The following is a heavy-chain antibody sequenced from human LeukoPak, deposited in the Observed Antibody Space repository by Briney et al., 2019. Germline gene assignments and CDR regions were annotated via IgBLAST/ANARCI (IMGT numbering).Heavy chain of an antibody. D-gene: IGHD2-15*01. J-gene: IGHJ4*02. CDR1: GFTFSSYA. CDR3: ARDVAATTTLDY. V-gene: IGHV3-23*01. CDR2: ISGSGGST. Sequence: GGSLRLSCAASGFTFSSYAMSWVRQAPGKGLEWVSAISGSGGSTYYADSVKGRFTISRDNAKNTLYLQMDSLRAEDTAVYYCARDVAATTTLDYWGQGTLVTVSS.